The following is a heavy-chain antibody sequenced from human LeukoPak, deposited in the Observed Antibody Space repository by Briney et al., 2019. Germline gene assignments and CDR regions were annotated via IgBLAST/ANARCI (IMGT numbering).Heavy chain of an antibody. Sequence: ASVTLSCTASGSTFTCYNMHWVRQAPGQGLEWMGRINTNGGGKNYAQKFQGRVTMTRDTSISTAYMELSRLRSDDTAGYCCARDRGSWIAWGQGTLVTV. V-gene: IGHV1-2*06. J-gene: IGHJ4*02. CDR2: INTNGGGK. D-gene: IGHD5-12*01. CDR3: ARDRGSWIA. CDR1: GSTFTCYN.